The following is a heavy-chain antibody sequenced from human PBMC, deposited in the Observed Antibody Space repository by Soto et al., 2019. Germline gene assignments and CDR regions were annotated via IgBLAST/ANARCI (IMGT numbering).Heavy chain of an antibody. CDR3: ASHYDMWSGYLSSVDY. CDR2: IDTSGTKI. Sequence: QVQLVKSGGDLVNPGGSLRLSCAASGYTFSDYYMSWIRQAPGKGLEWISYIDTSGTKIYYADSVKGRFTITRDNAKNSLYLEMNSLRDEDTAVYYCASHYDMWSGYLSSVDYWGQGTLVTVSS. D-gene: IGHD3-3*01. V-gene: IGHV3-11*01. J-gene: IGHJ4*02. CDR1: GYTFSDYY.